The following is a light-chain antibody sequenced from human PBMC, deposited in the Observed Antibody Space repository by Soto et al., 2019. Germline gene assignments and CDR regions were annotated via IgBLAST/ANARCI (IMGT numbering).Light chain of an antibody. J-gene: IGLJ1*01. V-gene: IGLV1-40*01. CDR2: ANS. CDR3: QSYDSSLSGFYV. Sequence: QSVLTQPPSVSGAPGQRVTISCTGSSSNIGAGYDVHWYQQLPGTAPKLLIHANSNRPSGVPDRFSGYKSDTSASLAITGLQAGDEADYYCQSYDSSLSGFYVFGTGTKVTVL. CDR1: SSNIGAGYD.